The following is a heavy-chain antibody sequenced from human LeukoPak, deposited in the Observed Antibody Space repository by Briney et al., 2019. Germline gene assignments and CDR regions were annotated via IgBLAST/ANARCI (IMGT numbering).Heavy chain of an antibody. CDR2: ISHDGNNE. CDR1: GFTFTSYV. Sequence: PGGSLRLSCAASGFTFTSYVMHWVRQAPGKGLEWVAFISHDGNNEYYPDSVKGRFSISRDNSKNTLYLQMNSLSAEDTAVYYCARHYIYGWNDLWGQGTPVTVSS. V-gene: IGHV3-30-3*01. D-gene: IGHD6-19*01. J-gene: IGHJ5*02. CDR3: ARHYIYGWNDL.